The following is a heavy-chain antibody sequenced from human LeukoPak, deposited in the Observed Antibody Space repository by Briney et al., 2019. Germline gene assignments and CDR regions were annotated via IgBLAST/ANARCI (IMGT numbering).Heavy chain of an antibody. J-gene: IGHJ4*02. Sequence: GGSLRLSCASSGFTFSTYGMHWVRQAPGKGLEWVAFIRYDGSNKYYAESVKGRFTISRDNSKNTLYLQMNSLRTEDTAVYYCAKDFWVMVRGVTAFDSWGQGTLVTVSS. CDR2: IRYDGSNK. CDR3: AKDFWVMVRGVTAFDS. CDR1: GFTFSTYG. V-gene: IGHV3-30*02. D-gene: IGHD3-10*01.